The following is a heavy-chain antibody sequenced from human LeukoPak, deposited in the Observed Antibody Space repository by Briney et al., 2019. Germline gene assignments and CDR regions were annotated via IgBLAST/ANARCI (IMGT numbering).Heavy chain of an antibody. V-gene: IGHV6-1*01. Sequence: SQTLSLTCAISGDSVPSNSAAWNWIRKSPSRGLEWLGRTYYRSKWYNDYAVSVKSRITINPDTSKNQFSLQLNSVTPEDTAVYYCARGRGELIDFWGQGTLVTVSP. CDR2: TYYRSKWYN. J-gene: IGHJ4*02. CDR3: ARGRGELIDF. D-gene: IGHD1-26*01. CDR1: GDSVPSNSAA.